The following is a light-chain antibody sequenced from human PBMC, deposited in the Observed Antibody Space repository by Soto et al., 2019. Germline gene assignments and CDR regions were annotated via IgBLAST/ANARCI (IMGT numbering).Light chain of an antibody. CDR2: DAS. V-gene: IGKV3-11*01. Sequence: ESVLTQSPATLSLSPGARATLSCRASQSISAHLAWYQQKPGQAPRLLIYDASNRATGIPARFGGSGSGTDFTLTISSLEPEDFAIYYCQQRINSITFAQGTRLEIK. J-gene: IGKJ5*01. CDR1: QSISAH. CDR3: QQRINSIT.